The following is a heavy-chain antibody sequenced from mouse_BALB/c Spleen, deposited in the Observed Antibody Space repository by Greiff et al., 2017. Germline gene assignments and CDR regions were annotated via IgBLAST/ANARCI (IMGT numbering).Heavy chain of an antibody. CDR2: ISSGSSTI. V-gene: IGHV5-17*02. D-gene: IGHD2-3*01. J-gene: IGHJ4*01. Sequence: EVKLVESGGGLVQPGGSRKLSCAASGFTFSSFGMHWVRQAPEKGLEWVAYISSGSSTIYYADTVKGRFTISRDNPKNTLFLQMTSLRSEDTAMYYCAREGLLPDYYAMDYWGQGTSVTVSS. CDR1: GFTFSSFG. CDR3: AREGLLPDYYAMDY.